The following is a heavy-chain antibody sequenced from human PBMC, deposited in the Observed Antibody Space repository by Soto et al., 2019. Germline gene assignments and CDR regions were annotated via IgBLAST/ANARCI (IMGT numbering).Heavy chain of an antibody. CDR3: ARVVIAAAGTVYFDY. CDR2: IYYSGST. V-gene: IGHV4-31*03. D-gene: IGHD6-13*01. Sequence: SETLSLTCTVSGGSISSGGYYWSWIRQHPGKGLEWIGYIYYSGSTYYNPSLKSRVTISVDTYKNQFSLKLSSVTAADTAVYYCARVVIAAAGTVYFDYWGQGTLVTVSS. CDR1: GGSISSGGYY. J-gene: IGHJ4*02.